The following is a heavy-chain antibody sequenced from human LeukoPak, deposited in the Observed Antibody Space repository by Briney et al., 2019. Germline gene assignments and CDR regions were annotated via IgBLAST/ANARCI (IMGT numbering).Heavy chain of an antibody. CDR1: GILVSSNY. CDR3: ARRERLGYSYGRGTLDI. CDR2: IDSTGST. Sequence: GSLRLSCVASGILVSSNYMSWVRQAPGKGLEWVSFIDSTGSTYYADSVKGRFTISRDNSRNTLYLQMNSLRVEDTAVYYCARRERLGYSYGRGTLDIWGQGTMVTVSS. D-gene: IGHD5-18*01. V-gene: IGHV3-66*01. J-gene: IGHJ3*02.